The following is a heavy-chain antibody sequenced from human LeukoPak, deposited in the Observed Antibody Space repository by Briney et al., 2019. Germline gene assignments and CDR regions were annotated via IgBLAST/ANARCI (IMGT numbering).Heavy chain of an antibody. CDR3: ARGSGSYYGY. V-gene: IGHV3-48*02. CDR2: ISSSGTTI. CDR1: GFPFSSYS. Sequence: GGSLRLSCAASGFPFSSYSMNWVRQAPGKGLEWVSYISSSGTTIYYADSVKGRFTISRDNAKNSLYLQMNSLRDEDTAVYYCARGSGSYYGYWGQGSLVTVSS. D-gene: IGHD1-26*01. J-gene: IGHJ4*02.